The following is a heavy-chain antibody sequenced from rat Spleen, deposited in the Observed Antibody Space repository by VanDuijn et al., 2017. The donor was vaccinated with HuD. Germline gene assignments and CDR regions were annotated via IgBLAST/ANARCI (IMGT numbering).Heavy chain of an antibody. CDR2: INTGGGNT. Sequence: EVQLVESGGGLVQPGRSLKLSCVASGFTFNNYWMTWIRQAPGKGLEWVASINTGGGNTYYRGSVKGRFTISRDNAKSTLYLQMNSLRSEDTATYYCARPGTYYVMDAWGQGASVTVSS. CDR3: ARPGTYYVMDA. D-gene: IGHD1-4*01. CDR1: GFTFNNYW. J-gene: IGHJ4*01. V-gene: IGHV5-31*01.